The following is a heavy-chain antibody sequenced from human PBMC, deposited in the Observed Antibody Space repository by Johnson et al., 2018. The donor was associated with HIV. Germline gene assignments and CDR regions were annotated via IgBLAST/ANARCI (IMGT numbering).Heavy chain of an antibody. D-gene: IGHD6-19*01. CDR3: AKADHSSGWYLAFDI. CDR2: ISSSCSTI. Sequence: QEKLVESGGGLVKPGGSLRLSCAASGFTFSDYYMSWIRQAPGKGLEWVSYISSSCSTIYYADSVKGRFTISRDNSKNTLYLQMNSLRAEDTAVYYCAKADHSSGWYLAFDIWGQGTMVTVSS. CDR1: GFTFSDYY. J-gene: IGHJ3*02. V-gene: IGHV3-11*01.